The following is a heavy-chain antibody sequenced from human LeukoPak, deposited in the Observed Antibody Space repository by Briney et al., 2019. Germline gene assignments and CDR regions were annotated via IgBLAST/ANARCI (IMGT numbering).Heavy chain of an antibody. CDR1: GGSISRGSYF. J-gene: IGHJ5*02. Sequence: SQTLSLTCTVSGGSISRGSYFWNWIRQAAGKGLEWIAYIYCTGNANYNPSLQSRVTISVDTSKNQISLILSSVTAAETAVYYWARRTYCSGGRCYGENWFAPWGQGTLVTVSS. CDR2: IYCTGNA. V-gene: IGHV4-61*09. CDR3: ARRTYCSGGRCYGENWFAP. D-gene: IGHD2-15*01.